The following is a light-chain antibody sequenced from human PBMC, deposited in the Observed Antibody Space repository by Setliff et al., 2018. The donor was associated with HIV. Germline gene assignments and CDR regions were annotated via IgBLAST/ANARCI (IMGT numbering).Light chain of an antibody. CDR2: AAS. J-gene: IGKJ3*01. V-gene: IGKV1-27*01. CDR1: QGIANS. CDR3: QKYNSAPFT. Sequence: DIQMTQSPSSLSASVGDRVIVTCRASQGIANSLAWYQQKPGEGPKLLIYAASTLRPGVPSRFSGSGSGTHFTLTISRLHPEDIGTYYCQKYNSAPFTFGPGTKVDIK.